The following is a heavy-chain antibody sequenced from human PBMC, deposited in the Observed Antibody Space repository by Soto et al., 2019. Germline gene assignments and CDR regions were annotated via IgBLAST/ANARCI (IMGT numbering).Heavy chain of an antibody. D-gene: IGHD3-9*01. CDR2: ISGSGGST. CDR1: GFNFSSYA. CDR3: AKESYYDILTGPLAY. V-gene: IGHV3-23*01. J-gene: IGHJ4*02. Sequence: GGSLRLSCAASGFNFSSYAMSWVRQAPGKGLEWVSAISGSGGSTYYADSVKGRFTISRDNSKNTLYLQMNSLRAEDTAVYYCAKESYYDILTGPLAYWGQGTLVTVSS.